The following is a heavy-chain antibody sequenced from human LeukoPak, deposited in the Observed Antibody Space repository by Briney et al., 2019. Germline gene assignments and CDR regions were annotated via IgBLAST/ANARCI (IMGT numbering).Heavy chain of an antibody. CDR1: GFTFSSYS. V-gene: IGHV4-34*01. Sequence: GSLRLSCAASGFTFSSYSMNWVRQAPGKGLEWIGEINHSGSTNYNPSLKSRVTISVDTSKNQFSLKLSSVTAADTAVYYCARRLSRYYDSSGLPDYWGQGTLVTVSS. J-gene: IGHJ4*02. CDR2: INHSGST. CDR3: ARRLSRYYDSSGLPDY. D-gene: IGHD3-22*01.